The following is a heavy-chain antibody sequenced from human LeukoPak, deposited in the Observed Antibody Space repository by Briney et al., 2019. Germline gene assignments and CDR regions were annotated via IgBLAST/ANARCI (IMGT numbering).Heavy chain of an antibody. D-gene: IGHD3-22*01. CDR3: AIRSYYNSSGYYAP. Sequence: GASVKVSCKASGGTSSSYAISWVRQAPGQGLEWMGGIIPIFATANYAQKFQGRVTITTDESTSTAYMELSSLRSEDTAVYYCAIRSYYNSSGYYAPWSQGTLVTVSS. V-gene: IGHV1-69*05. CDR2: IIPIFATA. J-gene: IGHJ5*02. CDR1: GGTSSSYA.